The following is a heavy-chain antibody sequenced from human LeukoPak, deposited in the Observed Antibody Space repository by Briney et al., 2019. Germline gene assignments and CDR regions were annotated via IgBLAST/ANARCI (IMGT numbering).Heavy chain of an antibody. CDR3: ARQHMRATNVIDDY. CDR2: IYYSGST. CDR1: GVSISSSSYY. V-gene: IGHV4-39*01. J-gene: IGHJ4*02. Sequence: SETLSLTCTVSGVSISSSSYYWGWLRQPPGKGLEWIGSIYYSGSTYYNPSLKSRVTISVDTSKNQFSLKLSSVTAADTAVYYCARQHMRATNVIDDYWGQGTLDTVSS. D-gene: IGHD1-26*01.